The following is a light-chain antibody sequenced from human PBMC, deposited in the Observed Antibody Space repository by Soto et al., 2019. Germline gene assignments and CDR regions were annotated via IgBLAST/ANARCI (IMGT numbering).Light chain of an antibody. CDR3: QQRRDWPLT. J-gene: IGKJ4*01. CDR2: DAS. CDR1: QSVSSY. Sequence: EIVLTQSPATLSLSPGERATLSCGASQSVSSYLAWYQQKSGQAPRLLISDASTRATGIPARFSGSGSGTDFTLTVSSLKPEDFAVYYCQQRRDWPLTFGGGTKVEI. V-gene: IGKV3-11*01.